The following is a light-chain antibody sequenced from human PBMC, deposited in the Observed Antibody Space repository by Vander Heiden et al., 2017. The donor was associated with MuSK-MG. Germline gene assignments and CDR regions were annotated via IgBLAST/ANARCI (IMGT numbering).Light chain of an antibody. CDR1: QTVSRY. V-gene: IGKV1-39*01. Sequence: DIQMTQSPSSLSASVGDRVSITCRASQTVSRYLNWYQQKPGKAPKLLISGASSLQSGVPSRFSGSGYGTDFTLTISSRQPEDFTTYYCQQNYSPPPPTFGGGTKVXIK. J-gene: IGKJ4*01. CDR3: QQNYSPPPPT. CDR2: GAS.